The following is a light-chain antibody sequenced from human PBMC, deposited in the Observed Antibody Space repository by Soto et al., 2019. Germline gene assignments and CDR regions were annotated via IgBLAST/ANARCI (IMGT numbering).Light chain of an antibody. V-gene: IGLV2-11*01. CDR3: GSYVGRFVV. CDR1: SSDVGGYNY. CDR2: DVS. J-gene: IGLJ2*01. Sequence: QSALTQPRSVSGSPGQSVTISCTGTSSDVGGYNYVSWYQQHPGKAPKLMIYDVSKRPSGVPDRFSGSKSGNTASLTISGLQAEDEADDCCGSYVGRFVVFGGGTTLTVL.